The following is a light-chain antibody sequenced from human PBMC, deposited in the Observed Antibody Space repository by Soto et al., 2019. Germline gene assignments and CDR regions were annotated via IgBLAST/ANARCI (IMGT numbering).Light chain of an antibody. CDR3: QQYYSYPPWT. J-gene: IGKJ1*01. CDR2: AAS. V-gene: IGKV1-8*01. Sequence: AIRMTQSPSSLSASTGDRVTITCRASQGISSYFAWYQQKPGKAPKLLIYAASTLQSGDPSRFSGSGSGTDFTLTLSCLQSEDFATYYCQQYYSYPPWTFGQGTKVEIK. CDR1: QGISSY.